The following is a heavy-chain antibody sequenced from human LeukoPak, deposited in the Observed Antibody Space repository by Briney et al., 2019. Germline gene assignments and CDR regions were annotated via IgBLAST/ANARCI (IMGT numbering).Heavy chain of an antibody. D-gene: IGHD3-10*01. CDR3: ARDARYYYGSGSYYNHFDY. Sequence: GGSLRLSCAASGFIFSNYWMTWVRQAPGKGLEWVANIKQDGSEKYYVDSVEGRFTISRDNAKNSLYLQMNSLRAEDTAVYYCARDARYYYGSGSYYNHFDYWGQGTLVTVSS. J-gene: IGHJ4*02. CDR1: GFIFSNYW. CDR2: IKQDGSEK. V-gene: IGHV3-7*01.